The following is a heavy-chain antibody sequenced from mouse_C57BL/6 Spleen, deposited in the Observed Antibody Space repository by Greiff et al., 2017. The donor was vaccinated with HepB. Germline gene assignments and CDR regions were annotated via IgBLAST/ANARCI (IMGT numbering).Heavy chain of an antibody. CDR2: IRLKSDNYAT. J-gene: IGHJ3*01. V-gene: IGHV6-3*01. D-gene: IGHD4-1*01. Sequence: EVQRVESGGGLVQPGGSMKLSCVASGFTFSNYWMNWVRQSPEKGLEWVAQIRLKSDNYATHYAESVKGRFTISRDDSKSSVYLQMNNLRAEDTGIYYCTVDWDEGAFAYWGQGTLVTVSA. CDR3: TVDWDEGAFAY. CDR1: GFTFSNYW.